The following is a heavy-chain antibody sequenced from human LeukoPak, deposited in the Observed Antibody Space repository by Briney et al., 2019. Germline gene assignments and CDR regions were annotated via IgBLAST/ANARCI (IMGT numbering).Heavy chain of an antibody. J-gene: IGHJ5*02. D-gene: IGHD3-22*01. V-gene: IGHV4-39*07. Sequence: SETLSLTCTVSGGSTSSSSYYWGWIRQPPGKGLEWIGRIYYSGSTYYNPSLKSRVTISVATSKKQFSLKLSSVTAADTAVYYCARGGASGYYPYNWFDPWGQGTLVTVSS. CDR2: IYYSGST. CDR3: ARGGASGYYPYNWFDP. CDR1: GGSTSSSSYY.